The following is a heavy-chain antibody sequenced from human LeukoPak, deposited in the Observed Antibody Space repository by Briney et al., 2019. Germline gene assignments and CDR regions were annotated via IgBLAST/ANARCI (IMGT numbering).Heavy chain of an antibody. J-gene: IGHJ5*02. CDR1: GGSISSYY. Sequence: MPSETLSLTCTVSGGSISSYYWSWLRQPAGKGLEWIGRIYTSGSTNYNPSLKSRVTMSVDTSKNQFSLKLSSVTAADTAVYYCARDSLYCSSTSCYRGNWFDPWGQGTLVTVSS. CDR3: ARDSLYCSSTSCYRGNWFDP. D-gene: IGHD2-2*01. CDR2: IYTSGST. V-gene: IGHV4-4*07.